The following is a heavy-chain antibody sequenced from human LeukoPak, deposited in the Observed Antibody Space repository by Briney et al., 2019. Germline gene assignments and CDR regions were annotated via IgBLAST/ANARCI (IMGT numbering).Heavy chain of an antibody. CDR1: GFPFSSYA. CDR3: ARDPGWVRGVTTTHYSDY. Sequence: PAGTLSLPCAASGFPFSSYAMHWVRQAPGKGLEWVAVISYDGSNKYYADSVQGRFATSRDNSTNTLYLQMNSLRAEDTAVYYCARDPGWVRGVTTTHYSDYWGEGTLVTVSS. D-gene: IGHD3-10*01. J-gene: IGHJ4*02. V-gene: IGHV3-30*16. CDR2: ISYDGSNK.